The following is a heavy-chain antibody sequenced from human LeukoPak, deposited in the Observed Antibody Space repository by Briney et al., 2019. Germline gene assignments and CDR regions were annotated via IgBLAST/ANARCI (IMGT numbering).Heavy chain of an antibody. CDR3: ARDRSSSWSIYYYYYYMDG. J-gene: IGHJ6*03. CDR2: IKQDGSEK. V-gene: IGHV3-7*01. Sequence: PGGSLRLSCAASGFTFSSYWMSWVRQAPGKGLEWVANIKQDGSEKYYVDSVKGRFTISRDNAKNSLYLQMNSLRAEDTAVYYCARDRSSSWSIYYYYYYMDGWGKGTTVTVSS. D-gene: IGHD6-13*01. CDR1: GFTFSSYW.